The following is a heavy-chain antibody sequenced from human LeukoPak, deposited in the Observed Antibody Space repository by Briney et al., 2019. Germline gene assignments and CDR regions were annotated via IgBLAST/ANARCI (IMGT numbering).Heavy chain of an antibody. CDR1: GGSISSHY. Sequence: PSETLSLTCTVSGGSISSHYWSWIRQPPGKGLEWIGYIYYSGSTNYNPSLKSRVTISLDTSKNHFSLKLSSVTAADTAVYYCARRMYSSRWYFDPWGQGTLVTVSS. CDR3: ARRMYSSRWYFDP. D-gene: IGHD6-13*01. J-gene: IGHJ5*02. CDR2: IYYSGST. V-gene: IGHV4-59*11.